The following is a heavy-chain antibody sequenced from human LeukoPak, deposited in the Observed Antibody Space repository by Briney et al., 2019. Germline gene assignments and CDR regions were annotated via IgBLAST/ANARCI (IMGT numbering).Heavy chain of an antibody. Sequence: GGSLRLSCAASGFIFSTHGMHWVREAPGKGLEWVALISYDGSTKYYADSVEGRFTISRDNSKSTLYLQLNSLRVEDTAVYYCAKDRHFYGAGTYYNLDYWGQGTLVTVSS. CDR2: ISYDGSTK. CDR3: AKDRHFYGAGTYYNLDY. V-gene: IGHV3-30*18. D-gene: IGHD3-10*01. CDR1: GFIFSTHG. J-gene: IGHJ4*02.